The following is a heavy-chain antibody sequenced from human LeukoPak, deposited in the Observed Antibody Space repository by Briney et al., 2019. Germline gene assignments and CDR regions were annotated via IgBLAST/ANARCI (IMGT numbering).Heavy chain of an antibody. V-gene: IGHV7-4-1*02. CDR3: ARTYYGSGSSSFYYFDY. CDR2: INTNTGNP. J-gene: IGHJ4*02. D-gene: IGHD3-10*01. CDR1: GYTFTSYA. Sequence: ASVKVSCKASGYTFTSYAMNWVRQAPGQGLEWMGWINTNTGNPTYAQGFTGRFVFSLDTSVSTAYLQISSLKAEDTAVYYCARTYYGSGSSSFYYFDYWGQGTLVTVSS.